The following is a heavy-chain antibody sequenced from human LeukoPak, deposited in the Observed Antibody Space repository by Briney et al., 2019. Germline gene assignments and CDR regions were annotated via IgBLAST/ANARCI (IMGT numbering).Heavy chain of an antibody. CDR2: IGGAGTTT. Sequence: TGGSLRLSCSASGFTSNNFAMSWVRQAPGKGLEWVATIGGAGTTTFYADSVKGRFTISRDNYKTTLYLQMNSLRAEDTAVYYCGKGINYYDNSGYFKHWGQGTLVTVSS. D-gene: IGHD3-22*01. CDR1: GFTSNNFA. J-gene: IGHJ4*02. CDR3: GKGINYYDNSGYFKH. V-gene: IGHV3-23*01.